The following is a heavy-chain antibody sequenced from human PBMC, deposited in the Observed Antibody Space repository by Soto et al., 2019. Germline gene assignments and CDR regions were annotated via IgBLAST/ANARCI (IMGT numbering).Heavy chain of an antibody. D-gene: IGHD3-3*01. Sequence: SETLSLTCTVSGGSISSYYWSWIRQPPGKGLEWIGYIYYSGSTNYNPSLKSRVTISVDTSKNQFSRKLSSVTAADTAVYYCARGPMIDFWSGYKGAHFDYWGQGTLVTVSS. J-gene: IGHJ4*02. CDR1: GGSISSYY. V-gene: IGHV4-59*01. CDR3: ARGPMIDFWSGYKGAHFDY. CDR2: IYYSGST.